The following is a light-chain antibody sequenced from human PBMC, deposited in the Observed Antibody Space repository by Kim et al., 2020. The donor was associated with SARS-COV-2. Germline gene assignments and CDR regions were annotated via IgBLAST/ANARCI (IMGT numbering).Light chain of an antibody. CDR2: RNT. Sequence: PGPRFTTFCSGSRYNIGDNYVYWYQQLPGAAPKVLIYRNTERPSGVPDRFSGSKSGTAASLAISGLRPEDEADYFCAAWDDKLLWVFGGGTQLTVL. V-gene: IGLV1-47*01. CDR1: RYNIGDNY. J-gene: IGLJ3*02. CDR3: AAWDDKLLWV.